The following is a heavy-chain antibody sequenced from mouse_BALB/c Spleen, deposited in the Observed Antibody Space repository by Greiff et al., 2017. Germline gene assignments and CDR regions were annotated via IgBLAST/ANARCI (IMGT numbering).Heavy chain of an antibody. CDR2: ISSGGGST. CDR1: GFAFSSYD. J-gene: IGHJ4*01. D-gene: IGHD2-14*01. V-gene: IGHV5-12-1*01. CDR3: ARQSYRHYYAMDY. Sequence: DVQLVESGGGLVKPGGSLKLSCAASGFAFSSYDMSWVRQTPEKRLEWVAYISSGGGSTYYPDTVKGRFTISRDNAKNTLYLQMSSLKSEDTAMYYCARQSYRHYYAMDYWGQGTSVTVSS.